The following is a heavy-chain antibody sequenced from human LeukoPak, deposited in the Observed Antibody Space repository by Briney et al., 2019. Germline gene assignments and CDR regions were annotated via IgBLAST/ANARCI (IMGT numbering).Heavy chain of an antibody. CDR2: ISSNGGST. CDR3: ARGLIGEWLPQPGEFDY. D-gene: IGHD5-24*01. V-gene: IGHV3-64*01. J-gene: IGHJ4*02. CDR1: GFTFSSYA. Sequence: QPGGSLRLSCAASGFTFSSYAMHWVRQAPGKGLEYVSAISSNGGSTYYANSVKGRFTISRDNSKNTLYLQMGSLRAEDMAVYYCARGLIGEWLPQPGEFDYWGQGTLVTVSS.